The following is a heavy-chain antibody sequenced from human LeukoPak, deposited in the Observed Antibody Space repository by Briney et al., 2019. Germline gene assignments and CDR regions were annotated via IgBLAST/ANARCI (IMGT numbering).Heavy chain of an antibody. CDR2: IHNVGNT. CDR3: AKWQGNGFDI. D-gene: IGHD5-12*01. CDR1: RYPVSYNSY. V-gene: IGHV4-38-2*01. Sequence: PSETLSLTCGISRYPVSYNSYWAWIWQSPWKGLEWIGSIHNVGNTYYNPTVMRRVSMSLDTSKNQCSLNLNSATAADTAIFYCAKWQGNGFDIWGQGTMVTVSS. J-gene: IGHJ3*02.